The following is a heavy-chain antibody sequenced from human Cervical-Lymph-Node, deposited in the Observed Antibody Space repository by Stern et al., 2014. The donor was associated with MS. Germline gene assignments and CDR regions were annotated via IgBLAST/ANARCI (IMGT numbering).Heavy chain of an antibody. J-gene: IGHJ4*02. CDR3: AKDMRGVTVPGIDY. D-gene: IGHD6-19*01. Sequence: EVQLVESGGVVVQPGGSLRLSCAASGFIFDDYTMHWVRQAPGKGLAWVSLISWDGSRTDYADSMKGRFTISRDNSKNSLYLDMNSLRTEDTALYYCAKDMRGVTVPGIDYWGQGTLVTVSS. CDR2: ISWDGSRT. V-gene: IGHV3-43*01. CDR1: GFIFDDYT.